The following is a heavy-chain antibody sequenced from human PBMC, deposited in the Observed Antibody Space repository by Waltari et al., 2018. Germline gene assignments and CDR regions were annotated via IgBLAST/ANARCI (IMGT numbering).Heavy chain of an antibody. D-gene: IGHD6-13*01. CDR2: IKQDGSEK. V-gene: IGHV3-7*01. CDR1: GFTFSSYW. J-gene: IGHJ5*02. Sequence: EVQLVESGGGLVQPGGSLRLSCAASGFTFSSYWMSWVRQAPGKGLEWVANIKQDGSEKYYGDAVKGRFTISRDNAKNSLYLQMNSLRAEDTAVYYCARDRIAAARSNWFDPWGQGTLVTVSS. CDR3: ARDRIAAARSNWFDP.